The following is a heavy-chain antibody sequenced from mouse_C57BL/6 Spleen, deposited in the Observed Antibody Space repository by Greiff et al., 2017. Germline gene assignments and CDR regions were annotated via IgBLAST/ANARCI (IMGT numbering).Heavy chain of an antibody. J-gene: IGHJ2*01. CDR3: ARITGTYYFDY. D-gene: IGHD4-1*01. CDR2: ISYDGSN. Sequence: ESGPGLVKPSQSLSLTCSVTGYSITSGYYWNWIRQFPGNKLEWMGYISYDGSNNYNPSLKNRISITRDPAKNQFFLKLNSVTTEDTATYYSARITGTYYFDYWGQGTTLTVSS. V-gene: IGHV3-6*01. CDR1: GYSITSGYY.